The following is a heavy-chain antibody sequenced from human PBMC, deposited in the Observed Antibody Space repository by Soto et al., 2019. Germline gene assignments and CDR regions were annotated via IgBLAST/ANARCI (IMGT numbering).Heavy chain of an antibody. D-gene: IGHD1-26*01. CDR3: ARAGSYYYYMDV. J-gene: IGHJ6*03. CDR1: GGCFSGYY. CDR2: INHSGST. V-gene: IGHV4-34*01. Sequence: YETRSFTCAVYGGCFSGYYWSCIRQPPGKGLEWIGEINHSGSTNYNPSLKSRVTISVDTSKNQFSLKLSSVTAAHTAVYYCARAGSYYYYMDVWGKGTTVTVSS.